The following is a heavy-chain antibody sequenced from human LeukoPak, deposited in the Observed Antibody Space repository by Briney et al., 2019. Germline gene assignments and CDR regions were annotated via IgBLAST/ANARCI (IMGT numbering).Heavy chain of an antibody. D-gene: IGHD6-13*01. Sequence: SETLSLTCTVSGYSISSGYYWGWIRQPPGKGLEWIGYIHDTRGTNYNPYLKSRVTMSLDTSKNHFSLSLNSVTAADTAVYFCAGGIGYATSPADHLGQGTLVIVSS. J-gene: IGHJ5*02. V-gene: IGHV4-61*03. CDR1: GYSISSGYY. CDR3: AGGIGYATSPADH. CDR2: IHDTRGT.